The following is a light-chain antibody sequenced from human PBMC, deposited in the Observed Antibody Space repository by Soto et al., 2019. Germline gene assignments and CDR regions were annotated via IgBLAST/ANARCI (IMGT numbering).Light chain of an antibody. CDR2: GAY. V-gene: IGKV3-20*01. J-gene: IGKJ1*01. Sequence: EIVLTQSPGTLSLSPGERATLSCRASQSVTSSHLAWYQQKPGQAPRLLIYGAYNRATGIPDRFSGSGSGTDFTLTISRLEPEDFAVYYCQEYGSSRTFGLGTKVDIK. CDR3: QEYGSSRT. CDR1: QSVTSSH.